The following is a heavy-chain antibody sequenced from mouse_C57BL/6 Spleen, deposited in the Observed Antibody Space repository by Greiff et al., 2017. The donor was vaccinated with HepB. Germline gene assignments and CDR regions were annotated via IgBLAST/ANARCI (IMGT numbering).Heavy chain of an antibody. V-gene: IGHV2-2*01. CDR2: IWSGGST. Sequence: VQLQESGPGLVQPSQSLSITCTVSGFSLTSYGVHWVRQSPGKGLEWLGVIWSGGSTDYNAAFISRLSISKDNSKSQVFFKMNSLQADDTAIYYCARRYDGYYWYFDVWGIGTTVTVSS. CDR1: GFSLTSYG. D-gene: IGHD2-3*01. CDR3: ARRYDGYYWYFDV. J-gene: IGHJ1*03.